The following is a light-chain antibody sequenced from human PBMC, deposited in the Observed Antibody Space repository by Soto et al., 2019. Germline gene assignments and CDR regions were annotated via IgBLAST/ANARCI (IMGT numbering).Light chain of an antibody. CDR3: SSYTSSSTYV. V-gene: IGLV2-14*01. Sequence: QSVLTQPASVSGSPGQSITISCPGTSSEVGGYNYVSWYQQHPGKAPKLMIFDVSNRPSGVSNRFSGPKSGNTASLTISGLQAEDEADYYCSSYTSSSTYVFGTGTKVTVL. CDR2: DVS. CDR1: SSEVGGYNY. J-gene: IGLJ1*01.